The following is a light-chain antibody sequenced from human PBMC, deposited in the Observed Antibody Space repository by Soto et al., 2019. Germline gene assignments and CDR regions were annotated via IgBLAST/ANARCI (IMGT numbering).Light chain of an antibody. CDR2: EVS. CDR1: SSDVGGYNY. Sequence: QSVLTQPASVSGSPGQSITISCTGTSSDVGGYNYVSWYQQHPGKAPKLMIYEVSNRPSGVSDRFSGSKSGNTASLTISGLQAEDEADYYCSSYTSSSNRVFGGGTKRTVL. CDR3: SSYTSSSNRV. J-gene: IGLJ3*02. V-gene: IGLV2-14*01.